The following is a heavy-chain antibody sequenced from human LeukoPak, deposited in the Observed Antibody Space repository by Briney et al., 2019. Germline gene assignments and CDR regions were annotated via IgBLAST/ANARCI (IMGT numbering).Heavy chain of an antibody. CDR1: GFTFSDYP. V-gene: IGHV3-11*01. Sequence: PGGSLRLSCAASGFTFSDYPMSWVRQAPGKGLEWVSHISGSGGTIYYADSVKGRFTISRDNSKNSLYLQMNSLRAEDTAVYYCAKPGVTIFGVVRAARCFDYWGQGSLVTVSA. CDR3: AKPGVTIFGVVRAARCFDY. J-gene: IGHJ4*02. CDR2: ISGSGGTI. D-gene: IGHD3-3*01.